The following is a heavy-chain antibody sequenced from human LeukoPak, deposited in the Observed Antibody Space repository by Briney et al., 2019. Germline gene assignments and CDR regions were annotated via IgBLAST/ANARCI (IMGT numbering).Heavy chain of an antibody. J-gene: IGHJ4*02. V-gene: IGHV3-66*01. CDR3: ARGKHPSYYFDY. Sequence: GRSLRLSCAASGFSVSDNYMSWVRQAPGKGLEWVSLIYSGGSTYYADSVKGRFTISRGISTNTLYLQMNSLRAEDTAVYYCARGKHPSYYFDYWGQGTLVTVSS. CDR2: IYSGGST. CDR1: GFSVSDNY.